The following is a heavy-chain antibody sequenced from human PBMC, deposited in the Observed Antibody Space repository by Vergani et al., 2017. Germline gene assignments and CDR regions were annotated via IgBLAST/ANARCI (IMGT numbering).Heavy chain of an antibody. CDR1: GFTFSSYS. J-gene: IGHJ6*03. CDR2: ISSSGSTI. D-gene: IGHD2-15*01. Sequence: EVQLVESGGGLVKPGGSLRLSCAASGFTFSSYSMNWVRQAPGKGLEWVSSISSSGSTIYYADSVKGRFTISRDNAKNSLYLQMNSLRAEDTAVYYCARVGQDQNYMDVWGKGTTVTVSS. V-gene: IGHV3-21*01. CDR3: ARVGQDQNYMDV.